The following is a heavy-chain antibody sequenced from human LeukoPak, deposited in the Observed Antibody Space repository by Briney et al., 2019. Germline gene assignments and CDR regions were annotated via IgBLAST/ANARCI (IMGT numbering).Heavy chain of an antibody. D-gene: IGHD1-26*01. CDR2: TSAYNGNT. CDR3: ARDLSIVGATIAFDV. J-gene: IGHJ3*01. Sequence: ASVKVSCKASGYTFTSYGLIWARQAPGQGLEWMGWTSAYNGNTDYVQKLQGRVTMTTDTSTSTAYMELRSLTSDDTAVYYCARDLSIVGATIAFDVWGQGTMVTVSS. CDR1: GYTFTSYG. V-gene: IGHV1-18*01.